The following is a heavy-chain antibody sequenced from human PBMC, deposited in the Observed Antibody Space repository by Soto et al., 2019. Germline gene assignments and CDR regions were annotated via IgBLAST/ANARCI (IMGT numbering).Heavy chain of an antibody. Sequence: QVQLVQSGAEVKKPGSSVKVSCKASGGTFSSYAISWVRQAPGQGLEWMGGVIPIFGTANYAQKFQGRVTITADESTSTAYMELSSLRSEDTAVYYCAGSLVAATIFYWFDPWGQGTLVTVSS. D-gene: IGHD2-15*01. J-gene: IGHJ5*02. CDR2: VIPIFGTA. CDR3: AGSLVAATIFYWFDP. CDR1: GGTFSSYA. V-gene: IGHV1-69*01.